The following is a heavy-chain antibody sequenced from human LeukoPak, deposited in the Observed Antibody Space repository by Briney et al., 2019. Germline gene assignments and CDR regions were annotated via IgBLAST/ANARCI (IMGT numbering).Heavy chain of an antibody. CDR2: IIPILGVA. J-gene: IGHJ6*03. V-gene: IGHV1-69*04. CDR3: ARAPVRFLEWQPPISYYYMDV. CDR1: GGTSSTYA. Sequence: GASVKVSCKASGGTSSTYAISWVRQAPGQGLEWMGRIIPILGVANFAQKFQGRVSITADKSTSTAYMELSNLRSEDTAVYYCARAPVRFLEWQPPISYYYMDVWGKGTTVTVSS. D-gene: IGHD3-3*01.